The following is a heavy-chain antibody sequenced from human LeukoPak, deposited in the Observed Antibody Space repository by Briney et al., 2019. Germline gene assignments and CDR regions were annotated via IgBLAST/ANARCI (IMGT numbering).Heavy chain of an antibody. CDR3: ARGTAVAGDDAFDI. V-gene: IGHV3-66*01. J-gene: IGHJ3*02. CDR1: EFSVGSNY. CDR2: IYSGGST. D-gene: IGHD6-19*01. Sequence: PGGSLRLSCAASEFSVGSNYMTWVRQAPGKGLEWVSLIYSGGSTYYADSVKGRFTISRDNSKNTLYLQMNSLRAEDTAVYYCARGTAVAGDDAFDIWGQGTMVTVSS.